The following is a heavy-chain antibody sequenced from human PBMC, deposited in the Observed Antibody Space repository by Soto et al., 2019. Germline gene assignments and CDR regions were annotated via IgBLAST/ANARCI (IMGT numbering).Heavy chain of an antibody. CDR2: TSASGGST. CDR1: GFIFSSFA. CDR3: AKSGSFRPGVFSPFDY. Sequence: PGGSLRLSCAASGFIFSSFAMSWVRQTPGKGLEWVSGTSASGGSTYYADSVKGRVTISRDNSKNTLYLQMNSLRAEDTAVYYCAKSGSFRPGVFSPFDYWGQGTLVTVSS. V-gene: IGHV3-23*01. D-gene: IGHD3-10*01. J-gene: IGHJ4*02.